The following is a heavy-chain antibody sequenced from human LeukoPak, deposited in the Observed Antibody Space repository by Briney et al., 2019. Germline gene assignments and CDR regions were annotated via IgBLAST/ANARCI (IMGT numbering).Heavy chain of an antibody. CDR3: ARDPRITIFGVVTYMDV. D-gene: IGHD3-3*01. CDR1: GYTFTSYG. Sequence: ASVKVSCKASGYTFTSYGISWVRQAPGQGLEWMGWIGAYNGNTNYAQKLQGRVTMTTDTSTSTAYMELRSLRSDDTAVYYCARDPRITIFGVVTYMDVWGKGTTVTVSS. CDR2: IGAYNGNT. J-gene: IGHJ6*03. V-gene: IGHV1-18*01.